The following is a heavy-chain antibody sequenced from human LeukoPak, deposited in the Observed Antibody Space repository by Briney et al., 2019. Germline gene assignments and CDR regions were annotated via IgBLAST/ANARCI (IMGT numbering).Heavy chain of an antibody. CDR2: IYYSGST. J-gene: IGHJ3*02. CDR1: GGSISSYY. Sequence: SETLSLTCTVSGGSISSYYWSCIRQPPGKGLEWIGYIYYSGSTNYNPSLKSRVTISIDTSKNQFSLKLTSVTAADTAVYYCARDGYYEIVGADDAFDIWGQGTMVTVSS. CDR3: ARDGYYEIVGADDAFDI. V-gene: IGHV4-59*01. D-gene: IGHD3-3*01.